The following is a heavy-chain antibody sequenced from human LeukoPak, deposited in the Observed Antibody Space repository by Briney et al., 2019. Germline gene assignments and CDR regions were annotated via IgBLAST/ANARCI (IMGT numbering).Heavy chain of an antibody. Sequence: SVKVSCKASGGTFSSYAISWVRQAPGQGLEWMGGIIPIFGTANYAQKFQGRVTITTDESTSTAYMELSSLRSEDTAVYYCAMYSSSWTGDGAFDIWGQGTMVTVSS. J-gene: IGHJ3*02. CDR3: AMYSSSWTGDGAFDI. D-gene: IGHD6-13*01. CDR2: IIPIFGTA. CDR1: GGTFSSYA. V-gene: IGHV1-69*05.